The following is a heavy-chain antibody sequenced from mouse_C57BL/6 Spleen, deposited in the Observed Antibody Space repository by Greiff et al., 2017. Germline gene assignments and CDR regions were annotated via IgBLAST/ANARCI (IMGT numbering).Heavy chain of an antibody. Sequence: QVQLQQSGAELVRPGASVTLSCKASGYTFTDYEMHWVKQTPVHGLEWIGAIDPEPGGTAYNQKFKGKAILTADKSSSTAYMELRSLTSEDSAVYYCTTHLISGSIPFAYWGQGTLVTVSA. CDR1: GYTFTDYE. CDR2: IDPEPGGT. D-gene: IGHD1-1*01. J-gene: IGHJ3*01. CDR3: TTHLISGSIPFAY. V-gene: IGHV1-15*01.